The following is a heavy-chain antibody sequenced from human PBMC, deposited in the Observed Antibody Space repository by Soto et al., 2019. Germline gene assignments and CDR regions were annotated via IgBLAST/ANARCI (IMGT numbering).Heavy chain of an antibody. CDR1: GGTFSNFV. D-gene: IGHD2-15*01. Sequence: SVKGYFKASGGTFSNFVISLVRQAPGQGLEWVGGIIPMLDIVHYAQKFQGRVAITADESTSTAYMELSSLSSEDTAVYYCAIEGGKGWFDPWGQGSMVTVSS. V-gene: IGHV1-69*13. J-gene: IGHJ5*02. CDR3: AIEGGKGWFDP. CDR2: IIPMLDIV.